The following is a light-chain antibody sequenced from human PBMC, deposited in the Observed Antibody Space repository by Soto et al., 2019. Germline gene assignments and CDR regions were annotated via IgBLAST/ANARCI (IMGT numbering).Light chain of an antibody. Sequence: QSVLTQPPSVSAAPGQKVTISCSGSSSNIGNNYVSWYQQLPVKAPKLLIYENNKRPSGIPDRFSGSKSGTSATLGITGPQTGDEADYYCGTWDSSLSAWVFGGGTKLTVL. V-gene: IGLV1-51*01. J-gene: IGLJ3*02. CDR1: SSNIGNNY. CDR2: ENN. CDR3: GTWDSSLSAWV.